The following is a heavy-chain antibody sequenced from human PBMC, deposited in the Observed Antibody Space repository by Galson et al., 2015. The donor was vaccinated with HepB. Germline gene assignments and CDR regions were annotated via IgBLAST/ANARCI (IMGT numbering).Heavy chain of an antibody. V-gene: IGHV3-30*04. D-gene: IGHD5-18*01. CDR2: ISYDGSNK. CDR3: ARGLTAMAIFDY. Sequence: SLRLSCAASGFTFSSYAMHWVRQAPGKGLEWVAVISYDGSNKYYADSVKGRFTISRDNSKNTLYLQMNSLRAEDTAVYYCARGLTAMAIFDYWGQGTLVTVSS. CDR1: GFTFSSYA. J-gene: IGHJ4*02.